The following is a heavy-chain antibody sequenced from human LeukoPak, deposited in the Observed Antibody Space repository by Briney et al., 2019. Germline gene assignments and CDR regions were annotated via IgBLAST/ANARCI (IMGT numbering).Heavy chain of an antibody. CDR3: ARALGYCGSTKCNYGLDV. Sequence: TTSVTLSLTCTVSGGSISSGDFYWSWIRQPPGKGLEWIGYIYYSGSTYYNPSLKSRVTISVDTSKNEFSLKLSSVTAADTAVYYCARALGYCGSTKCNYGLDVWGQGTTVTVSS. CDR1: GGSISSGDFY. D-gene: IGHD2-2*01. J-gene: IGHJ6*02. CDR2: IYYSGST. V-gene: IGHV4-30-4*01.